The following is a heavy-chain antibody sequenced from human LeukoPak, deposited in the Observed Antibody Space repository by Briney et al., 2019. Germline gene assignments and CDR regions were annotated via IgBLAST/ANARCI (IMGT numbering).Heavy chain of an antibody. CDR1: GGSISSGGYY. V-gene: IGHV4-31*03. CDR3: ARLVSEIFLYDY. J-gene: IGHJ4*02. D-gene: IGHD3-3*01. Sequence: SETLSLTCTVSGGSISSGGYYWSWIRQHPGKGLEWIGYIYYSGSTYYNPSLKSRVTISVDTSKNQFSLKLSSVTAADTAVYYCARLVSEIFLYDYWGQGTLVTVSS. CDR2: IYYSGST.